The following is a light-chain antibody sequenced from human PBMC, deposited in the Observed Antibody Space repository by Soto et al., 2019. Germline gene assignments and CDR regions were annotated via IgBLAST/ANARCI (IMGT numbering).Light chain of an antibody. V-gene: IGKV1-5*01. CDR1: QSIRNW. Sequence: DIQMTQSPSPLSASVGYRVTMNCGDSQSIRNWLAWYQDKPGKAPKLLIYGASSLESGVPSRFSGSGSGTEFTLTIGGLQTDDFATYYCKHYNAFPWPFGQGTKVDIK. CDR2: GAS. J-gene: IGKJ1*01. CDR3: KHYNAFPWP.